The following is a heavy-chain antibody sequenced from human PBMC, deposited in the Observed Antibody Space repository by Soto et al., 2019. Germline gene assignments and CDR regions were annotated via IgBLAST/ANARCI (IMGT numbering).Heavy chain of an antibody. V-gene: IGHV3-11*01. CDR1: GFTFSDYY. J-gene: IGHJ4*02. CDR3: AKEPPRKGYADY. Sequence: GGSLRLSCAASGFTFSDYYMSWIRQAPGKGLEWVSYISSSGSTIYYADSVKGRFTISRDNAKNSLYLQMNSLRAEDTAIYYCAKEPPRKGYADYWGQGTQVTVSS. CDR2: ISSSGSTI. D-gene: IGHD1-1*01.